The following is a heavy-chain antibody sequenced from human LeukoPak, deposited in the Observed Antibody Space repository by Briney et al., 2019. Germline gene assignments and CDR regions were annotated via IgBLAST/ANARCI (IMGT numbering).Heavy chain of an antibody. J-gene: IGHJ4*02. CDR3: AKVPSVYCSSTSCYLDY. Sequence: GGSLRLSCAASGLTFSSYAMSWVRQAPGKGLEWVSAISGSGGSTYYADSAKGRFTISRDNSKNTLYLQMNSLRAEDTAVYYCAKVPSVYCSSTSCYLDYWGQGTLVTVSS. CDR1: GLTFSSYA. CDR2: ISGSGGST. D-gene: IGHD2-2*01. V-gene: IGHV3-23*01.